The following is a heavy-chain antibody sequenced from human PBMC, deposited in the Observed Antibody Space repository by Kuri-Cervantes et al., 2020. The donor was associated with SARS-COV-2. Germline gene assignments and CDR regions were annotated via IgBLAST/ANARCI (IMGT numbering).Heavy chain of an antibody. CDR1: GGSISSYY. Sequence: SETLSLTCIVSGGSISSYYWSWIRQPPGKGLEWIGYIYYSGSTNYNPSLKSRVTISVDTSKNQFSLKLSSVTAADTAVYYCAIPIRIAAAGMWFDPWGQGTLVTVSS. J-gene: IGHJ5*02. CDR2: IYYSGST. D-gene: IGHD6-13*01. CDR3: AIPIRIAAAGMWFDP. V-gene: IGHV4-59*08.